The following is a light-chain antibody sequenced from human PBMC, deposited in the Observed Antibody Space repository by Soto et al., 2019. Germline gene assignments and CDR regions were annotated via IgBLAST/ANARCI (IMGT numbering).Light chain of an antibody. J-gene: IGLJ1*01. Sequence: QSVLTQPPSVSAAPGQKVTISCSGSSSNIGNKYVSWYQQLPGTAPKLLIHENDRRPSGIPDRFSGSKSGTSATLGITGLQTGDEADYYCGTWDSGLSVYVFGTGTK. CDR2: END. V-gene: IGLV1-51*02. CDR3: GTWDSGLSVYV. CDR1: SSNIGNKY.